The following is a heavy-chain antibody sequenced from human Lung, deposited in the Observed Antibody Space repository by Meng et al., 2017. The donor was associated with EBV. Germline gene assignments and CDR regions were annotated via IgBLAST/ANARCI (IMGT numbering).Heavy chain of an antibody. CDR1: GCSVSSGGYY. D-gene: IGHD6-19*01. CDR3: ARVSSGWDYFDY. CDR2: IYYSGST. J-gene: IGHJ4*02. V-gene: IGHV4-31*03. Sequence: GPLQESGPGLVKPSPTLSLTCTVSGCSVSSGGYYWTWIRQHPGKGLEWFGHIYYSGSTFYNPSLKRRVIISIDTSKNQFSLNLRSVTAADTAVYYCARVSSGWDYFDYWGQGTLVTVSS.